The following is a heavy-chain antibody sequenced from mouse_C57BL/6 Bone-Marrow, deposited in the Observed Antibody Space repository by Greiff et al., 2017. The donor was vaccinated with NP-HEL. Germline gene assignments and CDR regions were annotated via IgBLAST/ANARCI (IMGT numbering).Heavy chain of an antibody. CDR1: GFSLTSSG. D-gene: IGHD1-1*01. J-gene: IGHJ3*01. CDR3: AGYDGSSFAY. Sequence: QVQLKESGPGLVAPSQSLSIPCTVSGFSLTSSGVSWVRQPPGKGLEWLGVIWGDGSTNYHSALISRLSISKDNSKSQVFLKLNSRQTDDTATYYCAGYDGSSFAYWGQGTLVTVSA. CDR2: IWGDGST. V-gene: IGHV2-3*01.